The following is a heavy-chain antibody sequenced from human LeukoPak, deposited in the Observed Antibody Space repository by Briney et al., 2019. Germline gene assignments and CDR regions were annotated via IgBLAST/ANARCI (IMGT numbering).Heavy chain of an antibody. V-gene: IGHV3-7*01. D-gene: IGHD1-7*01. CDR2: IKQDGSEK. CDR3: ASGITGTG. J-gene: IGHJ4*02. Sequence: PSETLSLTCAVYGGSFSGYYWSWIRQPPGKGLEWVANIKQDGSEKYYVDSVRGRFTISRDNAKNSLYLQMNSLRAEDTAVYYCASGITGTGWGQGTLVTVSS. CDR1: GGSFSGYY.